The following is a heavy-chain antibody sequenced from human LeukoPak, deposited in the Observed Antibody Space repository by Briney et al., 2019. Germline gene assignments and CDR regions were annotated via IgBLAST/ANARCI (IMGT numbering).Heavy chain of an antibody. CDR3: AKALGSSGYYFFDY. D-gene: IGHD3-22*01. CDR2: ISGSGGST. CDR1: GFTFSSYA. J-gene: IGHJ4*02. Sequence: GGSLRLSCAASGFTFSSYAMSWVRQAPGKGLEWVSAISGSGGSTYYADSVKGRFTISRDNCKNTLYLQMNSLRAEDTAVYYCAKALGSSGYYFFDYWGQGTLVTVSS. V-gene: IGHV3-23*01.